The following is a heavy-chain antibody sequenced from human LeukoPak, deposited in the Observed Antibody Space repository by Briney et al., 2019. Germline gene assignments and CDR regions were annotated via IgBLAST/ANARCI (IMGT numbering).Heavy chain of an antibody. Sequence: GGSLRLSCAASGFTVSSNYMSWVRQAPGKGLEWVSVTYSGGSTYYADSVKGRFTISRDNSKNTLYLQMNSLRAEDTAVYYCARGYYGSGSYPKSGYPPFDYWGQGTLVTVSS. J-gene: IGHJ4*02. D-gene: IGHD3-10*01. CDR2: TYSGGST. CDR1: GFTVSSNY. CDR3: ARGYYGSGSYPKSGYPPFDY. V-gene: IGHV3-53*01.